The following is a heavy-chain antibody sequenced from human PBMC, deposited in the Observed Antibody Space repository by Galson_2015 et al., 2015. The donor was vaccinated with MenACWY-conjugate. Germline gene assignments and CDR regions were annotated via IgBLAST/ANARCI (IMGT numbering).Heavy chain of an antibody. CDR3: ARQALATLTAGFDP. CDR2: IIPILGIA. J-gene: IGHJ5*02. V-gene: IGHV1-69*04. D-gene: IGHD5-12*01. CDR1: GGIFSSYA. Sequence: SVKVSCKASGGIFSSYAISWVRQAPGQGLEWMGRIIPILGIANYAQKFQGRVTITADKSTSTAYMELSSLRSEDTAVYYCARQALATLTAGFDPWGQGTLVTVSS.